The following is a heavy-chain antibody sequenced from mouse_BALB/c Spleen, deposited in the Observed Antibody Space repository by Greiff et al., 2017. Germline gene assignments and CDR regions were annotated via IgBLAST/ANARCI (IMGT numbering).Heavy chain of an antibody. D-gene: IGHD2-2*01. CDR3: ATYGYDAAWFAY. V-gene: IGHV1-74*01. Sequence: QVQLQQSGPQLVRPGASVKISCKASGYSFTSYWMHWVKQRPGQGLEWIGMIDPSDSETRLNQKFKDKATLTVDKSSSTAYMQLSSPTSEDSAIYYCATYGYDAAWFAYWGQGTLVTVSA. CDR1: GYSFTSYW. CDR2: IDPSDSET. J-gene: IGHJ3*01.